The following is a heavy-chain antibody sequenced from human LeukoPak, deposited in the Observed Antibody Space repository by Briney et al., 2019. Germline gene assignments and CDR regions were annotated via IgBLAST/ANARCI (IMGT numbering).Heavy chain of an antibody. Sequence: ASETLSLTCAVYGGSFSGYYWSWIRQPPGKGLEWIGEINHSGSTNYNPSLKSRVTISVDTSKNQFSLKLSSVTAADTAVYYCARHNVRGVILKHYYYYYGMDVWGQGTMVTVSS. CDR1: GGSFSGYY. J-gene: IGHJ6*02. D-gene: IGHD3-10*01. CDR3: ARHNVRGVILKHYYYYYGMDV. CDR2: INHSGST. V-gene: IGHV4-34*01.